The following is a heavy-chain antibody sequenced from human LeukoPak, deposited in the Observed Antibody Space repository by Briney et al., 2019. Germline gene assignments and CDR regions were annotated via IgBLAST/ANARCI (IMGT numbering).Heavy chain of an antibody. J-gene: IGHJ4*02. D-gene: IGHD3-3*01. CDR1: GGSISSYY. CDR2: IYYSGST. V-gene: IGHV4-59*01. Sequence: PSETLSLTCTVSGGSISSYYWSWIRQPPGKGLEWIGYIYYSGSTNYNPSLKSRVTISVDTSKNQFSLKLSSVTAAVTAVYYCARLYDFWSGYYFDYWGQGTLVTVSS. CDR3: ARLYDFWSGYYFDY.